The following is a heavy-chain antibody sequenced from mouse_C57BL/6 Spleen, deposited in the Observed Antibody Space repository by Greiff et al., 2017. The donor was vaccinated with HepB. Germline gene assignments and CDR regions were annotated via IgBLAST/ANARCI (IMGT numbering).Heavy chain of an antibody. J-gene: IGHJ2*01. Sequence: VQLQQSGAELVKPGASVKISCKASGYAFSSYWMNWVKQRPGKGLEWIGQIYPGDGDTNYNGKFKGKATLTADKSSSTAYMQLSSLTSEDSAVYCCARGGDWNYFDYWGQGTTLTVSS. CDR1: GYAFSSYW. D-gene: IGHD3-3*01. CDR2: IYPGDGDT. V-gene: IGHV1-80*01. CDR3: ARGGDWNYFDY.